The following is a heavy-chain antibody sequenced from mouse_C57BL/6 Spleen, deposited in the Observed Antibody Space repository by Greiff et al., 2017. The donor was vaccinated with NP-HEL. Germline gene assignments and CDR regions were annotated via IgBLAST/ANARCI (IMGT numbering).Heavy chain of an antibody. CDR2: INPNNGGT. Sequence: EVQRVESGPELVKPGASVKIPCKASGYTFTAYNMDWVKQSHGKSLEWIGDINPNNGGTIYNQKFKGKATLTVDKSSSTAYMELRSLTSEDTAVYYCARLGRRFAYWGQGTLVTVSA. V-gene: IGHV1-18*01. D-gene: IGHD4-1*01. CDR1: GYTFTAYN. J-gene: IGHJ3*01. CDR3: ARLGRRFAY.